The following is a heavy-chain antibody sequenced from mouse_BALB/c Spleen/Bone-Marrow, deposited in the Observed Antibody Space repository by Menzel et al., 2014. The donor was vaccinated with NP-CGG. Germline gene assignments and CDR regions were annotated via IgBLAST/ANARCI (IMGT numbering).Heavy chain of an antibody. Sequence: EVQRVEFGGGLVKPGGSLKFSCAASGFPFRSYAMSWVRQTPEKRLEGVATIRRGISYTYYPDSVKGRFTISRDNATNTLYLQMSSLRSEDTAMYYCARHDDYFAWFAYWGQGTLVTVSA. V-gene: IGHV5-9-3*01. CDR1: GFPFRSYA. CDR3: ARHDDYFAWFAY. CDR2: IRRGISYT. D-gene: IGHD2-3*01. J-gene: IGHJ3*01.